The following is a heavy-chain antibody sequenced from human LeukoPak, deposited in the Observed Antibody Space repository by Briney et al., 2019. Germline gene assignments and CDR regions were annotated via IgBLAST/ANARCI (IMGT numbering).Heavy chain of an antibody. CDR2: INPNSGGT. CDR1: GYTFTGYY. J-gene: IGHJ6*02. Sequence: ASVKVSCKASGYTFTGYYMHWVRQAPGQGLEWMGWINPNSGGTNYAQKFQGRVTITRDTSASTAYMELSSLRSEDTAVYYCARVRGSGWLYYYYGMDVWGQGTTVTVSS. CDR3: ARVRGSGWLYYYYGMDV. D-gene: IGHD6-19*01. V-gene: IGHV1-2*02.